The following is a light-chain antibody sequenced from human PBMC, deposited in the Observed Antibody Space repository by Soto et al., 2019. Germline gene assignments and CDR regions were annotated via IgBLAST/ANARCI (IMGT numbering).Light chain of an antibody. CDR1: QSVLYSSNNANY. Sequence: DNVMTQSPDSLAVSLGERATINCKSSQSVLYSSNNANYLAWYQQKPGQPPKLLIHWASARETGVPVRFSGSGSGTDFTLTISSLQTEDVAVYYCQQYYSTPYTFGQGTKLEIK. J-gene: IGKJ2*01. CDR2: WAS. CDR3: QQYYSTPYT. V-gene: IGKV4-1*01.